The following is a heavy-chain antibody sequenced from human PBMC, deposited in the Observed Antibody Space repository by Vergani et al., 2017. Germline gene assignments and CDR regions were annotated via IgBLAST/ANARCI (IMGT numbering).Heavy chain of an antibody. J-gene: IGHJ4*02. CDR2: INPNSGGT. Sequence: QVQLVQSGAEVKKPGASVKVSCKASGYTFTGYYMHWVRQAPGQGLEWMGWINPNSGGTNYAQKFQGRVTMTRDTSISTAYMELRSLRSDDMAVYYCARDSDYGDWNFDYWGQGTLVTVSS. D-gene: IGHD4-17*01. CDR3: ARDSDYGDWNFDY. V-gene: IGHV1-2*02. CDR1: GYTFTGYY.